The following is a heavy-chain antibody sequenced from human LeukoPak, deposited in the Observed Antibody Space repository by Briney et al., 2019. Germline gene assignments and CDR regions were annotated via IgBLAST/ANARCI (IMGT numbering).Heavy chain of an antibody. J-gene: IGHJ4*02. CDR1: GFTFSNYA. D-gene: IGHD3-10*01. CDR2: ISYDGSNK. Sequence: GGSLRLSCAASGFTFSNYAMHWVRQAPGKGLEWVAIISYDGSNKYYADSVKGRFTISRDNSKNTLYLQMNSLRPGDTAVYYCASGGHFDYWGQGTLVTVSS. V-gene: IGHV3-30*04. CDR3: ASGGHFDY.